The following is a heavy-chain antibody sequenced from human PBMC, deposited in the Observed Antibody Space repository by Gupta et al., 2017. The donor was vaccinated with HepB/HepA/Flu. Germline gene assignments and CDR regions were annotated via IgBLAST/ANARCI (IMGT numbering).Heavy chain of an antibody. Sequence: QVQLQESGPGLVKPSETLSLTCTVSVDSITNYYWSWIRQPPGKGLEWIGCIYYSGSTNYNPSLRSRVTMSVDTSKNQFSLKLNSLTAADTAVYFCARHEDEWVKGYFDYWGQGALVTVSS. CDR1: VDSITNYY. CDR2: IYYSGST. V-gene: IGHV4-59*08. D-gene: IGHD1-26*01. CDR3: ARHEDEWVKGYFDY. J-gene: IGHJ4*02.